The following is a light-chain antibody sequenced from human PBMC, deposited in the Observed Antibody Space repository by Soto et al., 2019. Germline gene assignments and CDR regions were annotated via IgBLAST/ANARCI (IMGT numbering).Light chain of an antibody. Sequence: EIVMTQSPVTLSVSPGERATLSCRASQSVRSNLAWYQHKPGQAPSLLIYGAFTRATGIPARFRGTGSGTEFTLTISSLQSEDFALYYCQQYNDWPLTFGQGTKVEV. V-gene: IGKV3-15*01. CDR3: QQYNDWPLT. CDR1: QSVRSN. CDR2: GAF. J-gene: IGKJ1*01.